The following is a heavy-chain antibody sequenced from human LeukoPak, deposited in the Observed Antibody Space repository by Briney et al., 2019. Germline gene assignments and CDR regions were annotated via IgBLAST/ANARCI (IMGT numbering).Heavy chain of an antibody. D-gene: IGHD6-13*01. V-gene: IGHV1-18*01. Sequence: ASVKVSCKASGYKFTTFAISWVRQAPGQGLEWMGGINTYNGGAKYAQNFQGRVTMTTDTSTTTAYMELRRLTPDDTAMYYCARLQELGHRDPDSWGQGTLVTVSS. CDR1: GYKFTTFA. CDR3: ARLQELGHRDPDS. J-gene: IGHJ4*02. CDR2: INTYNGGA.